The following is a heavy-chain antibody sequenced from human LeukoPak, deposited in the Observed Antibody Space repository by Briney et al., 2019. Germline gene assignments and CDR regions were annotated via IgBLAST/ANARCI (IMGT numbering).Heavy chain of an antibody. D-gene: IGHD4-17*01. V-gene: IGHV3-48*03. CDR2: ISSSGSAI. J-gene: IGHJ4*02. CDR3: ARVPTRGDYRLDY. Sequence: PGGSLRLSCAASGFIFSSYEVNWVRQAPGKGLEWVSYISSSGSAIYYADSVKGRFTISRDNAKNSLYLQMNSLRAEDTAVYYCARVPTRGDYRLDYWGQGTLVIVSS. CDR1: GFIFSSYE.